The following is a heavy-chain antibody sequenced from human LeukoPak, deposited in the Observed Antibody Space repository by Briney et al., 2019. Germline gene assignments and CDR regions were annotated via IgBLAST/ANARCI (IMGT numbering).Heavy chain of an antibody. V-gene: IGHV3-30-3*01. D-gene: IGHD6-6*01. CDR1: GFTFRSYA. CDR2: ISYDGSNN. CDR3: ASSSNVDPFTEYYFDY. Sequence: GRSLRLSCAASGFTFRSYAMHWVRQAPGKGLEWVPVISYDGSNNYYADSVKDRFTISRDNSKHTLYLQMNSLRAEDTAGYYCASSSNVDPFTEYYFDYWGQGTLVTVSS. J-gene: IGHJ4*02.